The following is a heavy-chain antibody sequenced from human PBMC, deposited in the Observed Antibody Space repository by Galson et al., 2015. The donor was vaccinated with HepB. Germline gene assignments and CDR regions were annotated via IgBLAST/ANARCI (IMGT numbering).Heavy chain of an antibody. J-gene: IGHJ6*02. V-gene: IGHV3-21*01. CDR1: GFTFSFYT. CDR3: ARVPILGYGMDV. Sequence: SLRLSCAASGFTFSFYTMNWVRQAPGKGLEWVSSIRSSSSYIYYVDSVEGRFTISRDNAKNSLDLQMSSLRAEDTAVYYCARVPILGYGMDVWGQGTTVTVSS. D-gene: IGHD2-15*01. CDR2: IRSSSSYI.